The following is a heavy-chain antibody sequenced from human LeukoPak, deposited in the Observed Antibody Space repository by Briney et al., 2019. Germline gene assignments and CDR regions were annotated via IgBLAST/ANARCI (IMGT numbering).Heavy chain of an antibody. CDR1: GYTFTGYY. D-gene: IGHD1-26*01. J-gene: IGHJ4*02. V-gene: IGHV1-2*02. CDR2: INPNSGGT. CDR3: ARTQSHSGSYWTFDY. Sequence: APVKVSCKASGYTFTGYYMHWVRQAPGQGLEWMGWINPNSGGTNYAQKFQGRVTMTRDTSISTAYMELSRLRSDDTAVYYCARTQSHSGSYWTFDYWGQGTLVTVSS.